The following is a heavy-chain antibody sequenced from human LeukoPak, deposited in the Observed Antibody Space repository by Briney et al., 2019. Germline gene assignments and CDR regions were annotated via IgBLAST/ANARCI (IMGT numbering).Heavy chain of an antibody. CDR3: ARDFKGGDYGMDV. D-gene: IGHD2-21*01. J-gene: IGHJ6*02. CDR1: GFTFSSYS. CDR2: ISSSSSYI. V-gene: IGHV3-21*01. Sequence: GGSLRLSCAASGFTFSSYSMNWVRQAPGKGLEWVSSISSSSSYIYYADSVRGRFTISRDNAKNSLYLQMNSLRAEDTAVYYCARDFKGGDYGMDVWGQGTTVTVSS.